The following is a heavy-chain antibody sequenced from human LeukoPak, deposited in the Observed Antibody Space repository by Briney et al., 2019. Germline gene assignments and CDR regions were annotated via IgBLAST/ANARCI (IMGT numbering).Heavy chain of an antibody. J-gene: IGHJ4*02. Sequence: SETLSLTCAVYGGSFSGYYWSWIRQPPGKGLEWIGYIYYSGSTNYNPSLRSRVTISVDTSKNQFSLKLSSVTAADTAVYYCAREGSSWGEYFDYWGQGTLVTVSS. CDR2: IYYSGST. CDR3: AREGSSWGEYFDY. V-gene: IGHV4-59*01. D-gene: IGHD6-13*01. CDR1: GGSFSGYY.